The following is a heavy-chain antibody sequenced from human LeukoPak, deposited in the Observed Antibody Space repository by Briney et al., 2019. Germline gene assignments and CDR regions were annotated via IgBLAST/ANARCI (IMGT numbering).Heavy chain of an antibody. V-gene: IGHV3-33*01. CDR1: GFTFSSYG. Sequence: GRSLRLSCAASGFTFSSYGMHWVRQAPGKGLEWVAVIWYDGSNKYYADSVKGRFTISRDNSKNTLYLQMNSLRAEDTAVYYCAREGWLAYYYYDYMDVWGKGTTVTVSS. CDR2: IWYDGSNK. J-gene: IGHJ6*03. CDR3: AREGWLAYYYYDYMDV. D-gene: IGHD5-12*01.